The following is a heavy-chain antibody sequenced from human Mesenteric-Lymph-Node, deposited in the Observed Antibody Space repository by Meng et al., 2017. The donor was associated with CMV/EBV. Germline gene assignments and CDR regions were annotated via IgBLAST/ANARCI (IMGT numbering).Heavy chain of an antibody. CDR2: VNGDESET. CDR1: GFTFSNYW. J-gene: IGHJ4*02. CDR3: ARNSGWYRLDY. Sequence: GESLKISCAASGFTFSNYWMTWVRQAPGEGLEWVANVNGDESETGHLDSVKGRFTISRDNAKNSLYLQIDSLRVEDTAVYYCARNSGWYRLDYWGQGTLVTVSS. D-gene: IGHD6-19*01. V-gene: IGHV3-7*01.